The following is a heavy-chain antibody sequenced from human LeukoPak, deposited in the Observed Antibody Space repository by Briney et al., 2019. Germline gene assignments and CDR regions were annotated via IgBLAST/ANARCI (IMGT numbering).Heavy chain of an antibody. J-gene: IGHJ6*02. Sequence: GESLKISCKGSGYSFTSYWIGWVRQMPRKGLEWMGIIYPGDSDTRYGPSFQGQVTISADKSISTAYLQWSSLKASDTAMYYCARQELRYFDWSNKGRDYYGMDVWGQGTTVTVSS. CDR3: ARQELRYFDWSNKGRDYYGMDV. D-gene: IGHD3-9*01. CDR2: IYPGDSDT. V-gene: IGHV5-51*01. CDR1: GYSFTSYW.